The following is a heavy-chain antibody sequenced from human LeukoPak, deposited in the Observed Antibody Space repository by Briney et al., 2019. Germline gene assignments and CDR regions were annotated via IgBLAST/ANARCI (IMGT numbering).Heavy chain of an antibody. V-gene: IGHV1-69*05. CDR1: GGTFSSYA. J-gene: IGHJ4*02. CDR2: IIPIFGTA. CDR3: ARDRGYYDRDY. Sequence: EASVKVSCKASGGTFSSYAISWVRQAPGQGLEWMGRIIPIFGTANYAQKFQGRVTITTDESTSTAYMELSRLRSDDTAVYYCARDRGYYDRDYWSQGTLVTVSS. D-gene: IGHD3-22*01.